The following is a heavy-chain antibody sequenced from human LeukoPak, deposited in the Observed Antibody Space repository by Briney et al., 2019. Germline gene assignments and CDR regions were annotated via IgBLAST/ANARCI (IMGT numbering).Heavy chain of an antibody. CDR2: IIPIFGTA. V-gene: IGHV1-69*13. CDR1: GGTFSSYA. Sequence: SVKVSCKASGGTFSSYAISWVRQAPGQGLEWMGGIIPIFGTANYAQKFQGRVTITADESTSTAYMELSSLRSEDTAVYYCASSTVTTVPPLHNWFDPWGQGTLVTVSS. J-gene: IGHJ5*02. CDR3: ASSTVTTVPPLHNWFDP. D-gene: IGHD4-17*01.